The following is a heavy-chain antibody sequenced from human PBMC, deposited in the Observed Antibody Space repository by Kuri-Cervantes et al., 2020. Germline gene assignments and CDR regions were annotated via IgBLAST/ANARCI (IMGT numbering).Heavy chain of an antibody. CDR2: ISYDGSNK. CDR1: GFTFSSYA. D-gene: IGHD3-10*01. J-gene: IGHJ4*02. Sequence: LSLTCAASGFTFSSYAMHWVRQAPGKGLEWVAIISYDGSNKYYADSVKGRFTISRDNSKNTLYLQMNSLRAEDTAVYYCATSGEYGDFDYWGQGTLVTVSS. V-gene: IGHV3-30-3*01. CDR3: ATSGEYGDFDY.